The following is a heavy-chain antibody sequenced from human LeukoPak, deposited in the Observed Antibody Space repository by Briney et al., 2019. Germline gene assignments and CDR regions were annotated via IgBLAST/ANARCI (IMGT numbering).Heavy chain of an antibody. D-gene: IGHD6-13*01. CDR1: GGTFSSYA. V-gene: IGHV1-69*04. CDR2: IIPILGIA. J-gene: IGHJ6*02. Sequence: SVKVSCKASGGTFSSYAISWVRQAPGQGLEWMGRIIPILGIANYAQKFQGRVTITADKSTSTAYMELSSLRSEDTAVYYRARENSSSWYYYGMDVWGQGTTVTVSS. CDR3: ARENSSSWYYYGMDV.